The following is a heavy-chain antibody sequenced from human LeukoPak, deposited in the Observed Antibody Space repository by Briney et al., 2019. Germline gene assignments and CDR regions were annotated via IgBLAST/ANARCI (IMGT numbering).Heavy chain of an antibody. J-gene: IGHJ5*02. D-gene: IGHD2-21*01. CDR1: GYSISSGYY. CDR2: IYHSGST. Sequence: SETLSLTCTVSGYSISSGYYWGWIRQPPGKGLEWIGSIYHSGSTYYNPSLKSRVTISVDTSKNQFSLKLSSVTAADTAVYYCARHVDWFDPWGQGTLVTVSS. V-gene: IGHV4-38-2*02. CDR3: ARHVDWFDP.